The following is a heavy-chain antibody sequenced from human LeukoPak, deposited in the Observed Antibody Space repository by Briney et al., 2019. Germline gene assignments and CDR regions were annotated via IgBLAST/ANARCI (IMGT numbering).Heavy chain of an antibody. CDR1: GYTFTTYG. D-gene: IGHD1-26*01. CDR3: ARAGWEPSWGTDY. CDR2: ISTYNGNT. J-gene: IGHJ4*02. Sequence: GASVTVSCKASGYTFTTYGISWVRQAPGQGLEWMGWISTYNGNTEYAQNLQGTVTMTTDTSTSTAYMELRSLRSDDTAVYYCARAGWEPSWGTDYWGQGTLVTVSS. V-gene: IGHV1-18*01.